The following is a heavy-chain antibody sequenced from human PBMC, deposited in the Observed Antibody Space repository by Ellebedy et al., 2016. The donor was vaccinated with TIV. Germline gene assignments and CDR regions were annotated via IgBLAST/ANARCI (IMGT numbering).Heavy chain of an antibody. D-gene: IGHD6-19*01. V-gene: IGHV3-23*01. J-gene: IGHJ2*01. CDR3: AKLKGSGWYRWYFDL. CDR2: LSGTGGST. CDR1: GFTFSSYA. Sequence: GESLKISCAASGFTFSSYAVSWVRQAPGKGLEWVSALSGTGGSTYYADSVKGRFTISKDNSKHTLYLQMNSLRVEDTAVYYCAKLKGSGWYRWYFDLWGRGTLVSVSS.